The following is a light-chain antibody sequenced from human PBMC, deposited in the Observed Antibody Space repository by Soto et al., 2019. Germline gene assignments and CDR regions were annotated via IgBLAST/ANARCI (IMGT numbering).Light chain of an antibody. Sequence: QSALTQPASVSGSPGQSITISCTGTSSDVGDYKYVSWYQKHPGKAPKALIYEVSNRPSGVSNRFSGSKSGNTASLTISGLQAEDEADYYCSSYTTSNTSVFGPGTKLTVL. V-gene: IGLV2-14*01. CDR2: EVS. CDR3: SSYTTSNTSV. J-gene: IGLJ1*01. CDR1: SSDVGDYKY.